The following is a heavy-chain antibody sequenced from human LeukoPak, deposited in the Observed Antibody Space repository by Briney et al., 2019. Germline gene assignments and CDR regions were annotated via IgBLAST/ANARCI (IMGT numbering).Heavy chain of an antibody. V-gene: IGHV4-61*08. CDR1: GGSISSGDYY. D-gene: IGHD3-10*01. CDR2: IYYSGST. J-gene: IGHJ6*02. CDR3: ARHGLSGGMDV. Sequence: KTSETLSLTCTVSGGSISSGDYYWSWIRQHPGKGLEWIGYIYYSGSTNCNPPLKSRVTISVDTSKNQFSLKLRSVTAADTAVYYCARHGLSGGMDVWGQGTTVTVSS.